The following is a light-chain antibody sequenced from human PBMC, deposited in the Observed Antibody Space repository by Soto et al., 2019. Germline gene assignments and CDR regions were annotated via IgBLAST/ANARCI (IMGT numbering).Light chain of an antibody. CDR2: GAS. J-gene: IGKJ1*01. CDR3: QQYGSSPRT. V-gene: IGKV3-20*01. CDR1: QSVSSSY. Sequence: ELVLTQSPGNLSLSPGERATLSCSVSQSVSSSYLAWYQQKPGQAPRLLIYGASSRATGIPDRFSGSGSGTDFTLTISRLEPEDFAVYYCQQYGSSPRTFGQGTKVDIK.